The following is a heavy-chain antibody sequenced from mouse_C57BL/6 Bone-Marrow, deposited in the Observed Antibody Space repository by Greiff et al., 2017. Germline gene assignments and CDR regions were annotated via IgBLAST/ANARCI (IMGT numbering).Heavy chain of an antibody. Sequence: VQLVESGAELARPGASVKLSCKASGYTFPSYGISWVKQRTGQGLEWIGEIYPRSGNTYYNEKFTGKATLTADKSSSTAYMRLRSLTSEDSAVYFCARGSHFGSSAWFAYWGQGTLVTVSA. J-gene: IGHJ3*01. CDR2: IYPRSGNT. CDR1: GYTFPSYG. CDR3: ARGSHFGSSAWFAY. D-gene: IGHD1-1*01. V-gene: IGHV1-81*01.